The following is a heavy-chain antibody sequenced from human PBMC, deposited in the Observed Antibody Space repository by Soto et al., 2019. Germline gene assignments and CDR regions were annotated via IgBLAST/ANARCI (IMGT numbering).Heavy chain of an antibody. J-gene: IGHJ6*02. CDR3: ARARDSTTGSRINAMDV. D-gene: IGHD4-4*01. V-gene: IGHV3-53*02. Sequence: EVQLVETGGGVIQPGGSLRLSCAASGLTGSTNYLSWVRQAPGKGLEWVSIIYSDGSTFYGGSLRGRFTISRDNAKNTLYLQMDSLRAADTAVYYCARARDSTTGSRINAMDVWGQGTTVTVSS. CDR1: GLTGSTNY. CDR2: IYSDGST.